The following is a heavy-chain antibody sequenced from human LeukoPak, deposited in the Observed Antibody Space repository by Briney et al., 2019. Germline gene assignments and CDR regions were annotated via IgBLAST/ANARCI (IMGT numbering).Heavy chain of an antibody. CDR1: GGSISSSNW. J-gene: IGHJ5*02. Sequence: SGTLSLTCAVSGGSISSSNWWSWVRQPPGKGLEWIGEIYHSGSTNYNPSLKSRVTISVDKSKNQFSLKLSSVTAADTAVYYCARRRHMVRGVIYHHWGQGTLVTVSS. CDR3: ARRRHMVRGVIYHH. D-gene: IGHD3-10*01. V-gene: IGHV4-4*02. CDR2: IYHSGST.